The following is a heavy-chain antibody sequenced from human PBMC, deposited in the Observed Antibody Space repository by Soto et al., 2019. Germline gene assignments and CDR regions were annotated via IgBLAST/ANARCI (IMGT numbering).Heavy chain of an antibody. CDR3: VHNLAEFTGVAVAFETFKY. D-gene: IGHD2-15*01. Sequence: QITLKESGPTLVKPTETLTLTCTFSGFSFNTGGVGVGWVRQPPGQALEWLALTYWDDDSRYRPSLRSRLTITKDTSKNQVVLTMTNMDPVDTGTYYCVHNLAEFTGVAVAFETFKYWGQGILVTVSS. CDR1: GFSFNTGGVG. V-gene: IGHV2-5*02. CDR2: TYWDDDS. J-gene: IGHJ4*02.